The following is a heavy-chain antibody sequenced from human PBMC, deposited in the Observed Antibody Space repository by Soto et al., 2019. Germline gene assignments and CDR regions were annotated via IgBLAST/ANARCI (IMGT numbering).Heavy chain of an antibody. V-gene: IGHV1-2*04. D-gene: IGHD6-6*01. CDR2: INPNSGGT. J-gene: IGHJ4*02. CDR3: ARDKGSSLEQYYFDY. Sequence: GAAVKVSCKASGYTFTGYYMHWVRQAPGQGLEWMGWINPNSGGTNYAQKFQGWVTMTRDTSISTAYMELSRLRSDDTAVYYCARDKGSSLEQYYFDYWGQGTLVTVSS. CDR1: GYTFTGYY.